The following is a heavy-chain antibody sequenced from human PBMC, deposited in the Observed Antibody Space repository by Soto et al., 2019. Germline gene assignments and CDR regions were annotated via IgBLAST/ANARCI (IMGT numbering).Heavy chain of an antibody. Sequence: SQTLSLTCAISGDSVSSNSAAWNWIRQSPSRGLEWLGRTYYRSKWYNDYAVSVKSRITINPDTSKNQFPLQLNSVTPEDTAVYYCARERGIAAEYYYYYYGMDVWGQGTTVTVSS. D-gene: IGHD6-13*01. CDR1: GDSVSSNSAA. V-gene: IGHV6-1*01. J-gene: IGHJ6*02. CDR2: TYYRSKWYN. CDR3: ARERGIAAEYYYYYYGMDV.